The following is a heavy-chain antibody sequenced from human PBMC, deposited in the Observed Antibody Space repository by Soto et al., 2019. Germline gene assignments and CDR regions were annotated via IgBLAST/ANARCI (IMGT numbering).Heavy chain of an antibody. V-gene: IGHV3-23*01. D-gene: IGHD6-13*01. CDR3: AKHTSSSTYYMDV. Sequence: EVQVLESGGGSVQPGGSLRLSCAASGFTFSNFAMSWVRHAPGQGLEWVSEISGSTGTTYYADSVKGRFIISRDNSKNMVHLQMNSLRAEDTAVYYCAKHTSSSTYYMDVWGKGTTVTVSS. CDR2: ISGSTGTT. CDR1: GFTFSNFA. J-gene: IGHJ6*03.